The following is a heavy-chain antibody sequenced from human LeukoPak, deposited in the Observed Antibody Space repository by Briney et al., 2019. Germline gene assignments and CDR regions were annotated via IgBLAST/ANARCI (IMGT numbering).Heavy chain of an antibody. CDR2: INPNSGGT. D-gene: IGHD3-22*01. V-gene: IGHV1-2*02. J-gene: IGHJ4*02. CDR3: ARVGGYYDRIWEQSETGGVDY. Sequence: ASVKVSCKASGYTFTGYYMHWVRQAPGQGLEWMGWINPNSGGTNYAQKFQGRVTMTRDTSISTAYMELSRLRSDDTAGYYCARVGGYYDRIWEQSETGGVDYWGQGTLVTVSS. CDR1: GYTFTGYY.